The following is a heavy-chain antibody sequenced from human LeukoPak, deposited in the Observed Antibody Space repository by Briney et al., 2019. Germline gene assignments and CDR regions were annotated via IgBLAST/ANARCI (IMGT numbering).Heavy chain of an antibody. J-gene: IGHJ6*02. D-gene: IGHD6-25*01. V-gene: IGHV3-30*03. Sequence: GRSLRLSCAASGFTFSSYGMHWVRQAPGKGLEWVAVISYDGSNKYYADSVKGRFTISRDNSENTLYLQMNSLRAEDTAVYYCARAPGPAACMDVWGQGTTVTVSS. CDR3: ARAPGPAACMDV. CDR1: GFTFSSYG. CDR2: ISYDGSNK.